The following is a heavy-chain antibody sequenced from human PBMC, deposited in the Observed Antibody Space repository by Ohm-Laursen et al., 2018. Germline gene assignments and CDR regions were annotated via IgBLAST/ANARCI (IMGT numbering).Heavy chain of an antibody. V-gene: IGHV5-51*01. Sequence: ESLRISCKGFGYSFSNYWIGWVRQTPGKGLEWMGIIFPGDSHTRYSPSLQGQVTFSVDRSITTAYVQWNSLKPSDTAMYYCARGSNDYGDYFDYWGQGSLVTVSS. D-gene: IGHD4-17*01. CDR2: IFPGDSHT. CDR3: ARGSNDYGDYFDY. J-gene: IGHJ4*02. CDR1: GYSFSNYW.